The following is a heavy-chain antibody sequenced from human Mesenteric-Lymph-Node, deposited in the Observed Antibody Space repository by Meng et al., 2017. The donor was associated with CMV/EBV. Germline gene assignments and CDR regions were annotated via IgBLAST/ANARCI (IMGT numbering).Heavy chain of an antibody. D-gene: IGHD2-21*01. V-gene: IGHV1-18*04. J-gene: IGHJ5*02. CDR2: ISAYNGNT. CDR1: GYTFSDYY. Sequence: ASVKVSCKASGYTFSDYYVHYIRQAPGQGLEWMGWISAYNGNTNYAQKLQGRVTMTTDTSTSTAYMDLRSLRSDDTAVYYCARDGWGYCGGDCYSGPWGQGTLVTVSS. CDR3: ARDGWGYCGGDCYSGP.